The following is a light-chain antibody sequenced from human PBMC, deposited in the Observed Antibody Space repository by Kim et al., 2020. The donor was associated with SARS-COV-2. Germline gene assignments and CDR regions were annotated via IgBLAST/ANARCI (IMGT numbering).Light chain of an antibody. J-gene: IGLJ2*01. CDR2: YDS. CDR3: QVWDSSSDPVV. V-gene: IGLV3-21*04. Sequence: APGKTARITCGGNNIGSKSGHWYQQKPGQAPVLVIYYDSDRPSGIPERFSGSNSGNTATLTISRVEAGDEADYYCQVWDSSSDPVVFGGGTQLTVL. CDR1: NIGSKS.